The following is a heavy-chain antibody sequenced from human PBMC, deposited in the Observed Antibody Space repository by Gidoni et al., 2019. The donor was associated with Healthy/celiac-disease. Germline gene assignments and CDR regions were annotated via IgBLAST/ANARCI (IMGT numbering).Heavy chain of an antibody. CDR2: ISWDGGST. J-gene: IGHJ4*02. CDR3: AKDIGGYYGSGSSYFDY. D-gene: IGHD3-10*01. V-gene: IGHV3-43*01. Sequence: EVQLVESGGVVVQPGGSLRLSCAASGFTFDDYTMHWVRQAPGKGLEWVSLISWDGGSTYYADSVKGRFTISRDNSKNSLYLQMNSLRTEDTALYYCAKDIGGYYGSGSSYFDYWGQGTLVTVSS. CDR1: GFTFDDYT.